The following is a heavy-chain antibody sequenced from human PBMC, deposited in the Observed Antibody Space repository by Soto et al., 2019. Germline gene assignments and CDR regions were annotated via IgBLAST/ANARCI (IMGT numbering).Heavy chain of an antibody. CDR1: GGSISTYY. Sequence: QVQLQESGPGLVKPSETLSLTCTVSGGSISTYYWTWIRQPPGKGLEWIGYIYYTGNTYYNPSLTSRVTISVDTSKNQFSLKLSSVTAADTAVYYCARKPMNTHAFDIWGQGTMVTVSS. CDR3: ARKPMNTHAFDI. J-gene: IGHJ3*02. V-gene: IGHV4-59*01. CDR2: IYYTGNT.